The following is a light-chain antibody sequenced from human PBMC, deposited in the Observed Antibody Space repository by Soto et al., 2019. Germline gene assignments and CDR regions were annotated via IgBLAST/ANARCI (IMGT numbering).Light chain of an antibody. V-gene: IGKV3-20*01. CDR1: QSVSSSY. CDR3: QQYGSSPGYT. Sequence: EIVLTQSPGTLSLSPGERATLSCRASQSVSSSYLAWYQQKPGQAPRLLIYGASSRATGIPDRFSGSGSATDFTLTITRLEPEDFAVYYCQQYGSSPGYTFGQGTKLELK. J-gene: IGKJ2*01. CDR2: GAS.